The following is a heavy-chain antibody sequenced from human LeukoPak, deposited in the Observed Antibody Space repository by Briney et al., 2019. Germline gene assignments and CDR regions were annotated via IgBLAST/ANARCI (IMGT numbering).Heavy chain of an antibody. D-gene: IGHD3-22*01. CDR2: ISACNGNT. CDR1: GYTFTSYG. Sequence: ASVKVSCKASGYTFTSYGISWVRQAPGQGLEWMGWISACNGNTNYAQKLQGRVTMTTDTSTSTAYMELRSLRSDDTAVYYCARSRAVYYDSSGYPQKYYFDYWGQGTLVTVSS. V-gene: IGHV1-18*01. J-gene: IGHJ4*02. CDR3: ARSRAVYYDSSGYPQKYYFDY.